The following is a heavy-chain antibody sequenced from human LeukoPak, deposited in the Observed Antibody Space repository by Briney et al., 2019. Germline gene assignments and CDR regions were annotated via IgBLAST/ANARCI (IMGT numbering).Heavy chain of an antibody. J-gene: IGHJ4*02. D-gene: IGHD3-22*01. CDR2: IYYSGST. Sequence: PSETLSLTCTVSGGSISSSSYYWGWIRQPPRKGLEWIGSIYYSGSTYYNPSLKSRVTISVDTSKNQFSLKLSSVTASDTAVYYCARQNYDSSGYYYWGQGTLVTVSS. CDR1: GGSISSSSYY. V-gene: IGHV4-39*01. CDR3: ARQNYDSSGYYY.